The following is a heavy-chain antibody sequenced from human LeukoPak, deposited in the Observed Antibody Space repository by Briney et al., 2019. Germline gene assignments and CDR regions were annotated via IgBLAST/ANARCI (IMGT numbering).Heavy chain of an antibody. Sequence: SETLSLTCTVSGGSISSYYWSWIRQPPGKGLEWIGYISFSGSTIYNPSLKSRVTISVDTSKNQFSLKLNSVTAADTAVYYCARRGRWLRDYYYYGMDVWGQGTTVTVSS. V-gene: IGHV4-59*08. J-gene: IGHJ6*02. CDR1: GGSISSYY. D-gene: IGHD5-24*01. CDR3: ARRGRWLRDYYYYGMDV. CDR2: ISFSGST.